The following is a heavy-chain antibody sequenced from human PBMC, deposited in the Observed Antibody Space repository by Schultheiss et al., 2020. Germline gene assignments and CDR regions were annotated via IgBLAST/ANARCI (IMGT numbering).Heavy chain of an antibody. V-gene: IGHV3-23*01. J-gene: IGHJ5*02. D-gene: IGHD3-10*01. CDR3: AKAPFERFGESTFDP. CDR2: ISRGGPST. CDR1: GFSISKSG. Sequence: GGSLRLSCTASGFSISKSGMHWIRQAPGKGLEWISAISRGGPSTYYADSVKGRFTISRDNSKNTLYLQMNSLRAEDTAVYYCAKAPFERFGESTFDPWGQGTLVTVSS.